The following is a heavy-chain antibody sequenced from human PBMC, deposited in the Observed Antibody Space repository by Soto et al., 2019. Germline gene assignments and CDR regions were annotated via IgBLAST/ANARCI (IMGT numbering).Heavy chain of an antibody. CDR1: GYTFTSYG. Sequence: ASVKVSCKASGYTFTSYGISWVRQAPGQGLEWMGWISAYNGNTNYAQKLQGRVTMTTDTSTSTAYMELRSLRSDDTAVYYCARDVVVVVAEYYMDVWGKGTTVTVSS. D-gene: IGHD2-15*01. J-gene: IGHJ6*03. CDR2: ISAYNGNT. V-gene: IGHV1-18*01. CDR3: ARDVVVVVAEYYMDV.